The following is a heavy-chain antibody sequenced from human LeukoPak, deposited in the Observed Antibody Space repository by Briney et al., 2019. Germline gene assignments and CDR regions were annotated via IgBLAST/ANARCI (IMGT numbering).Heavy chain of an antibody. CDR3: ARGRRENYYGSGSRRDWFDP. Sequence: SETLSLTCAVYGGSFSDYYWSWIRQPPGRGLEWIGDINQSGSTNYNPSLKSRVTISVDMSNNQFSLKLNSVTAADTSVYYCARGRRENYYGSGSRRDWFDPWGQGTLVTVSS. V-gene: IGHV4-34*01. J-gene: IGHJ5*02. D-gene: IGHD3-10*01. CDR1: GGSFSDYY. CDR2: INQSGST.